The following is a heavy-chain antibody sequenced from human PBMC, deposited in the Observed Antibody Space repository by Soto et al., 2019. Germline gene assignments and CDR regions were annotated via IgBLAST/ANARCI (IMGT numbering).Heavy chain of an antibody. CDR3: ARERFYDASDAFDI. D-gene: IGHD3-22*01. V-gene: IGHV3-21*01. CDR1: GFTFSTYS. J-gene: IGHJ3*02. Sequence: GSLRLSCAASGFTFSTYSMNWVRQAPGKGLVWVSSISSSSNYIYYADSVKGRFTISRDNAKNSLYLQINSLRAEDTAVYYCARERFYDASDAFDIWGQGTMVTVS. CDR2: ISSSSNYI.